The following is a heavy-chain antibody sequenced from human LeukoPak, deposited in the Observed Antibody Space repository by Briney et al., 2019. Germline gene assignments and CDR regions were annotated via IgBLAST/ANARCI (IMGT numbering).Heavy chain of an antibody. V-gene: IGHV1-69*04. CDR3: ARDRVSATETFDV. CDR2: IIPVLDMT. Sequence: ASVKVSCKASGGTFDNYAINWVRQAPGQGLEWMGKIIPVLDMTRYAQKFQGRVTITADKSTATAYMDLSSLRSEDTAVYYCARDRVSATETFDVWGQGTMVSVSS. D-gene: IGHD6-13*01. CDR1: GGTFDNYA. J-gene: IGHJ3*01.